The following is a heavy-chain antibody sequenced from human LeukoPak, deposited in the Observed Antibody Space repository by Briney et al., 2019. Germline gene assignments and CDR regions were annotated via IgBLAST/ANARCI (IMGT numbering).Heavy chain of an antibody. CDR3: ARSFSFLSPAAFDY. CDR2: INHSGST. J-gene: IGHJ4*02. D-gene: IGHD3-3*01. CDR1: GGSFSGYY. Sequence: PSETLSLTCAVYGGSFSGYYWSWIRQPPGKGLEWIGEINHSGSTNYNPSLKSRVTISVDTSKNQFSLKLSSVTAADTAVYYCARSFSFLSPAAFDYWGQGTLVTVSS. V-gene: IGHV4-34*01.